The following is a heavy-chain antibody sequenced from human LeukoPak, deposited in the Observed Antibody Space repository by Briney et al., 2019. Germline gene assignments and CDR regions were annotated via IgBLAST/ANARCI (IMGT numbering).Heavy chain of an antibody. CDR2: INPSGGST. J-gene: IGHJ3*02. CDR1: GYTFTSYY. D-gene: IGHD3-16*02. Sequence: ASVKVSCKASGYTFTSYYMHWVRQAPGQGLEWMGIINPSGGSTSYAQKFQGRVTMTRDTSTSTVYMELSSLRSEDTAVYYCARWRGNYDYVWGSYRNDAFDIWGQGTMVPVSS. V-gene: IGHV1-46*01. CDR3: ARWRGNYDYVWGSYRNDAFDI.